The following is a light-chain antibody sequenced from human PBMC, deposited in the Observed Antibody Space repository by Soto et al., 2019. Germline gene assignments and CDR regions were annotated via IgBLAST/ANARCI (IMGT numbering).Light chain of an antibody. V-gene: IGKV3-15*01. J-gene: IGKJ5*01. Sequence: ETMMTQSPDTLSVSLGERATLSCRASQSLRSSLAWYQQKPGQAPRLLIYDASTRATGIPARFSGSGSGTDFTLTISGLQSEDFAVYYCQQYNNWPQTFGQGTRLEIK. CDR3: QQYNNWPQT. CDR1: QSLRSS. CDR2: DAS.